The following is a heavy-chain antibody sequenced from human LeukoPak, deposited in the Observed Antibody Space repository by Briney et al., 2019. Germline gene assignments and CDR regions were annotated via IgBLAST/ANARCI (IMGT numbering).Heavy chain of an antibody. Sequence: GGSLRLSCAASGFTFNNYAMSWVRQAPGKGLGWVSAMSGSGGSTYYADSVKGRFTISRDNSKNTLYLQMNSLRADDTAVYHCAKDWSCSSASCRFDYWGQGTLVTVSS. V-gene: IGHV3-23*01. CDR2: MSGSGGST. CDR1: GFTFNNYA. D-gene: IGHD2-2*01. J-gene: IGHJ4*02. CDR3: AKDWSCSSASCRFDY.